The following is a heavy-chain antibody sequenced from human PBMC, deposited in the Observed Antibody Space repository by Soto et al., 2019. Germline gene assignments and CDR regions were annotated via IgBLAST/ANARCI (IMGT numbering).Heavy chain of an antibody. D-gene: IGHD3-10*01. CDR3: ARDSGYGSGRSVNHDVDC. Sequence: EGQLVASGGGLVQPGGSLRLSCEASGFILRSYWMSWVRQAPGKGLEWLATIKTDASEKKYVDSVKGRFTVSRDNTMTTQYLQMVSLRPEDTAVYDCARDSGYGSGRSVNHDVDCWGRGTLVTVSS. CDR1: GFILRSYW. J-gene: IGHJ4*01. CDR2: IKTDASEK. V-gene: IGHV3-7*01.